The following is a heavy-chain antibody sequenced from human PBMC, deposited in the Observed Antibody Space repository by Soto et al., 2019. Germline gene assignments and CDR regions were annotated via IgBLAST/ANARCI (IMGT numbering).Heavy chain of an antibody. Sequence: QVQLVESGGGVVQPGRSLRLSCAASGFCFSSYGMHWVRQAPGKGLEWVAVIWYDGSNKYYADSVKGRFTISSDNSKNPLYLQMNSLRAEDTAVYYCARTYGGNSGGVDSWGQGTLVTVSS. CDR2: IWYDGSNK. J-gene: IGHJ4*02. CDR1: GFCFSSYG. V-gene: IGHV3-33*01. CDR3: ARTYGGNSGGVDS. D-gene: IGHD4-17*01.